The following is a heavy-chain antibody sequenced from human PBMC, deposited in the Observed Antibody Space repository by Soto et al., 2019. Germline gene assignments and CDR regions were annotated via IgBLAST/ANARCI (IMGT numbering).Heavy chain of an antibody. CDR3: AREKYCISTSCYADYYYYGMDV. CDR1: GGSISSGDYY. Sequence: QVQLQESGPGLVKPSQTLSLTCTVSGGSISSGDYYWSWIRQPPGKGLEWIGYIYYSGSTYYNPSRKRRVIISVDTSKNQCSLTMISVTAADTAVYYCAREKYCISTSCYADYYYYGMDVWGQGTTVTVSS. J-gene: IGHJ6*02. CDR2: IYYSGST. V-gene: IGHV4-30-4*01. D-gene: IGHD2-2*01.